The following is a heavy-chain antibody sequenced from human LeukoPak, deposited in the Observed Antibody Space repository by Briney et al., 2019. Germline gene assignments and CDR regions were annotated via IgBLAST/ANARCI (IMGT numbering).Heavy chain of an antibody. V-gene: IGHV3-7*03. Sequence: GGSLRLSCAASGFTFSNDWMNWVRQAPGKGLEWVANVKQDGSEKYYVGSVKGRFTISRDNAKNSLYLEMNSLRAEDTAVYYCATDYYGYFDHWGQGAPVTVSS. CDR2: VKQDGSEK. CDR1: GFTFSNDW. J-gene: IGHJ4*02. D-gene: IGHD3-10*01. CDR3: ATDYYGYFDH.